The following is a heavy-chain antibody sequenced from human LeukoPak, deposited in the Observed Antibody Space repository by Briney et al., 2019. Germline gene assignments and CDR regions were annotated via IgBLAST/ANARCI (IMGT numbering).Heavy chain of an antibody. D-gene: IGHD5-24*01. CDR1: GFTFSSYW. Sequence: GGSLRLSCAASGFTFSSYWMHWVRQAPGKGLVWVSRINSDGSSTSYADSVKGRFTISRDNAKNTLYLQMNSLRAEDTAVYYCATEEGDGYIGGFDYWGQGTLVTVSS. J-gene: IGHJ4*02. CDR2: INSDGSST. V-gene: IGHV3-74*01. CDR3: ATEEGDGYIGGFDY.